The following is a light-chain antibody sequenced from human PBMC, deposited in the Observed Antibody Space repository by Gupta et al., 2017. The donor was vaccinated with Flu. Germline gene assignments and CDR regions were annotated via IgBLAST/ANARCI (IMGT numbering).Light chain of an antibody. CDR3: GVWGSSRTAGG. V-gene: IGLV1-51*01. CDR2: EDD. J-gene: IGLJ3*02. Sequence: VTISCSGTSSNNEGNYVSWYQQVPGISLKVIIYEDDKRPSGIPDRFSGSRSGTSATLVITGLQTGDDDDYYCGVWGSSRTAGGFGGGTKLTVL. CDR1: SSNNEGNY.